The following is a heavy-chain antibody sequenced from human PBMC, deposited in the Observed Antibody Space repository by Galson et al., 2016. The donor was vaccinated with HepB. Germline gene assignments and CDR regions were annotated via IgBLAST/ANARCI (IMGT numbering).Heavy chain of an antibody. V-gene: IGHV3-30*15. D-gene: IGHD2-2*01. CDR2: TSVDGTYK. Sequence: SLRLSCAASGFPFSDFAMHWVRQAPGKGPEWVAVTSVDGTYKYYADSVEGRFTIDRDNTRNTLYLRMSSLRVEDTAVYHCARCNAPGNCAGTSGHTLDVWGQGTTVTVSS. CDR1: GFPFSDFA. CDR3: ARCNAPGNCAGTSGHTLDV. J-gene: IGHJ6*02.